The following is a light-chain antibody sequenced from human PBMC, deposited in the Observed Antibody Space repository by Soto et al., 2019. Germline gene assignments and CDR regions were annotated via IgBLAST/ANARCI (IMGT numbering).Light chain of an antibody. CDR3: QSADTSGTSVL. CDR1: ALSKQY. CDR2: KDS. V-gene: IGLV3-25*03. Sequence: SYELTQPPSVSMSPGQTARITCFGDALSKQYAYWYQQRPGQAPVMVMYKDSERPSGIPERFSGSSSGTIVTLTISGVQAEDEADYYCQSADTSGTSVLFGGGTKLTVL. J-gene: IGLJ2*01.